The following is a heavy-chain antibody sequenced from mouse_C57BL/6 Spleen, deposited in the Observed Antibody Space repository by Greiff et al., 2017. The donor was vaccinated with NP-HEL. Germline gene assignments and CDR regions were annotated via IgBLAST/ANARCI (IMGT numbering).Heavy chain of an antibody. Sequence: VKLQQSGAELARPGASVKLSCKASGYTFTSYGISWVKQRTGQGLEWIGEIYPRSGNTYYNEKFKGKATLTADKSSSTAYMELRSLTSEDSAVYFCAFYGSPNAMDYWGQGTSVTVSS. CDR2: IYPRSGNT. D-gene: IGHD1-1*01. CDR3: AFYGSPNAMDY. J-gene: IGHJ4*01. CDR1: GYTFTSYG. V-gene: IGHV1-81*01.